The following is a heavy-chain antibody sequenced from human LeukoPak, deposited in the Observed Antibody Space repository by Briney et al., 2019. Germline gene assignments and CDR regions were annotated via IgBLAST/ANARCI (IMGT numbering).Heavy chain of an antibody. CDR3: ARDQHRAPTHFDY. CDR2: IYYSGST. V-gene: IGHV4-39*07. J-gene: IGHJ4*02. D-gene: IGHD1-14*01. Sequence: PSETLSLTCTVSGGSISSSSYYWGWIRQPPGKGLEWIGSIYYSGSTYYNPSLKSRVTISVDTSKNQFSLRLSSVTAADTAVYYCARDQHRAPTHFDYWGQGTLVTVSS. CDR1: GGSISSSSYY.